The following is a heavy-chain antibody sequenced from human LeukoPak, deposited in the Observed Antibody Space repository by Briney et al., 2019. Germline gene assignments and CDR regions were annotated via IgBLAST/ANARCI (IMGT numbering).Heavy chain of an antibody. Sequence: KPSETLSPTCTVSGGSISSSSYYWGWIRQPPGKGLEWIGSIYYSGSTYYNPSLKSRVTISVDTSKNQFSLKLSSVTAADTAVYYCARLAGYDYVWGSYRPYYFDYWGQGTLVTVSP. CDR2: IYYSGST. CDR3: ARLAGYDYVWGSYRPYYFDY. J-gene: IGHJ4*02. V-gene: IGHV4-39*01. CDR1: GGSISSSSYY. D-gene: IGHD3-16*02.